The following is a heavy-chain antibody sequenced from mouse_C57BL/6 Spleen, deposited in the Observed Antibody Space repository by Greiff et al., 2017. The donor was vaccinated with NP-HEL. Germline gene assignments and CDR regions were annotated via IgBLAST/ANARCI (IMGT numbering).Heavy chain of an antibody. CDR1: GYAFSSSW. CDR2: IYPGDGDT. D-gene: IGHD2-4*01. CDR3: ATYYDYDVRAMDY. Sequence: QVQLKQSGPELVKPGASVKISCKASGYAFSSSWMNWVKQRPGKGLEWIGRIYPGDGDTNYNGKFKGKATLTADKSSSTAYMQLSSLTSEDSAVYFCATYYDYDVRAMDYWGQGTSVTVSS. J-gene: IGHJ4*01. V-gene: IGHV1-82*01.